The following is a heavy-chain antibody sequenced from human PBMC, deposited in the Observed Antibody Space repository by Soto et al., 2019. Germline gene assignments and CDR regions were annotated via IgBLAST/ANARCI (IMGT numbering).Heavy chain of an antibody. CDR3: ARYYDGSGNSDSFDI. CDR1: GFTFSSYW. V-gene: IGHV3-7*03. J-gene: IGHJ3*02. CDR2: IKEDGSEK. D-gene: IGHD3-22*01. Sequence: GGSLRLSCAASGFTFSSYWMTWVRQAPGKGLEWVTNIKEDGSEKYYVDSVKGRFTISRDNAKNSLYLEMNSLRAEDTAIYYCARYYDGSGNSDSFDIWGQGTMVTVSS.